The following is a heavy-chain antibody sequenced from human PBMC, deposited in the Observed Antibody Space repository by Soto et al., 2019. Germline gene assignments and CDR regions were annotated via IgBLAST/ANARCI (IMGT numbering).Heavy chain of an antibody. V-gene: IGHV3-7*01. J-gene: IGHJ4*02. D-gene: IGHD3-16*01. CDR1: GLTFSSYW. CDR2: INEDGSAK. CDR3: ASGGHVDY. Sequence: VQLVESGGGLVQPGGSLRLSCTASGLTFSSYWMTWVRQAPGKGLNWVANINEDGSAKYYVDSVKGRFTISRDNAENSLYLHMNSLRVEDTAVYYCASGGHVDYCGQGTLVTVSS.